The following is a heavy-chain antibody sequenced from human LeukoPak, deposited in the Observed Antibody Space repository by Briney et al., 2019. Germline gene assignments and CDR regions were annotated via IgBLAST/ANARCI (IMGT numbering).Heavy chain of an antibody. Sequence: SETLSLTCAVYGGSFSGYYWSWIRQPPGKGLEWIGEINHSGSTNYNPSLKSRVTISVDTSKNQFSLKLSSVTAADTAVYYCARAYSSSWYRFDPWGQGTLVTVSS. D-gene: IGHD6-13*01. V-gene: IGHV4-34*01. CDR2: INHSGST. CDR3: ARAYSSSWYRFDP. CDR1: GGSFSGYY. J-gene: IGHJ5*02.